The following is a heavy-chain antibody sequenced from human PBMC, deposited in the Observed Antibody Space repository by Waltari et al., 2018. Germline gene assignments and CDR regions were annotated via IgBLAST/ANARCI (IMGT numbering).Heavy chain of an antibody. CDR1: GSLFQVFA. V-gene: IGHV3-9*01. D-gene: IGHD6-25*01. CDR2: ITWNSGTI. J-gene: IGHJ2*01. Sequence: EVQLEESGGGLVQPGGSLRLSCAPSGSLFQVFAIPRVRQGPGKGLEWVSGITWNSGTIDYADSVRGRVTISRDNAKNSLYLQINSLRPEDTAFYFCAKDKVLRGRSGYGNWYFDLWGRGTLVSVSS. CDR3: AKDKVLRGRSGYGNWYFDL.